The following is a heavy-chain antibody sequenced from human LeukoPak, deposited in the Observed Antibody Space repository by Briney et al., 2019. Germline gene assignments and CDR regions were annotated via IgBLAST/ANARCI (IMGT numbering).Heavy chain of an antibody. CDR2: INHSGST. D-gene: IGHD3-3*01. Sequence: SETLSLTCAVYGGSFSGYYWSWLRQPPGKGLEWIGEINHSGSTNYNPSLKSRVTISVDTSKNQFSLKLSSVTAADTAVYYCAGLRFLEWTYYYMDVWGKGTTVTVSS. J-gene: IGHJ6*03. V-gene: IGHV4-34*01. CDR1: GGSFSGYY. CDR3: AGLRFLEWTYYYMDV.